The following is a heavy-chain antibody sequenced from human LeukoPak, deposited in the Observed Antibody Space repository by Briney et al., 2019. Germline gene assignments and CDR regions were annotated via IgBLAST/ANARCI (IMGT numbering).Heavy chain of an antibody. CDR1: GFTFSSYS. Sequence: GGSLRLSSAASGFTFSSYSMNWVRQAPGKGLEWVSYISGSGSSIYYADSVKGRFTISRDNAKNSLYLQMNSLRGEDTAVYYCARDMGYCSSSNCYTYYLDYWGQGTLVTVSS. D-gene: IGHD2-2*01. V-gene: IGHV3-48*04. CDR3: ARDMGYCSSSNCYTYYLDY. J-gene: IGHJ4*02. CDR2: ISGSGSSI.